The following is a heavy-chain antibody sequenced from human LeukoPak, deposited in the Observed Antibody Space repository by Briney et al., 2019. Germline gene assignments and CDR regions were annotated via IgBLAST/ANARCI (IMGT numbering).Heavy chain of an antibody. V-gene: IGHV3-66*01. D-gene: IGHD3-3*01. CDR1: EFTVSSNY. J-gene: IGHJ4*02. CDR2: IYSGDST. CDR3: VRAIGVVVEY. Sequence: PSGGSLRLSCAASEFTVSSNYMSWVRQAPGKGLEWISVIYSGDSTNYADSVKGRFTISRDNSKNTLFLQMNSLRAEDTAVYYCVRAIGVVVEYWGQGTLVTVSS.